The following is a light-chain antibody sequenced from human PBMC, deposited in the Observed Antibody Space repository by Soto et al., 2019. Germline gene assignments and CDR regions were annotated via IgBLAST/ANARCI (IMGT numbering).Light chain of an antibody. CDR3: GSYASATLI. CDR2: EVT. Sequence: QSVLTQPASVSGSPGQSITISCTGGNSDIGAYDYVSWYQQHPGKPPTLLIYEVTFRPSGVPNRFSGSKSGNTATLTISGLLTEDEADYYCGSYASATLIFGGGTQLTVL. CDR1: NSDIGAYDY. V-gene: IGLV2-14*01. J-gene: IGLJ2*01.